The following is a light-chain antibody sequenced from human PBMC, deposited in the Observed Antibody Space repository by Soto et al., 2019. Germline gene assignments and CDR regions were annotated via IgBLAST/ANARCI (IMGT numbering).Light chain of an antibody. V-gene: IGKV1-5*01. CDR1: QSVSNW. CDR2: YVF. CDR3: QQYDSYSWP. J-gene: IGKJ1*01. Sequence: DIQMTQSPSTLSASVGERVTITCRASQSVSNWLAWYQHKPGKAPKLLIYYVFSLESGVPSRFSGSGSGTEFILPISSLQPDDFAPYYCQQYDSYSWPFGQGTTVDIK.